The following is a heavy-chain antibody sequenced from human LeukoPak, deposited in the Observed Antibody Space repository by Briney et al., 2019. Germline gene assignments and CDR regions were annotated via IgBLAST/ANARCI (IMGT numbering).Heavy chain of an antibody. Sequence: GGSLRLACAASGFRFSSYAMSWVRQAPGKGLEWVSAISGSGVSTYYADSVKGRFTVSRDNSKNTLYLQMSSLRAEDTAVYYCARDGRPGYCSGGSCGDAFDIWGQGTMVTVSS. CDR1: GFRFSSYA. V-gene: IGHV3-23*01. D-gene: IGHD2-15*01. CDR3: ARDGRPGYCSGGSCGDAFDI. CDR2: ISGSGVST. J-gene: IGHJ3*02.